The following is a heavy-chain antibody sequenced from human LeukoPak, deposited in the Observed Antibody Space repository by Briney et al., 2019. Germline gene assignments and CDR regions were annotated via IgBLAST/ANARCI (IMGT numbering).Heavy chain of an antibody. Sequence: PSETLSLTCTVSGGSISSGSYYWSWIRQPAGKGLEWIGRIYTSGSTNYNPSLKSRVTISVDTSKNQFSLKLSSVTAADTAVYYCARQPLGYGGEDYFDYWGQGTLVTVSS. V-gene: IGHV4-61*02. D-gene: IGHD5-18*01. J-gene: IGHJ4*02. CDR2: IYTSGST. CDR3: ARQPLGYGGEDYFDY. CDR1: GGSISSGSYY.